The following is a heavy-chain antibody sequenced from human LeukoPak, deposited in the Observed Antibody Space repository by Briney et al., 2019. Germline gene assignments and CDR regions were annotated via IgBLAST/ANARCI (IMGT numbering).Heavy chain of an antibody. J-gene: IGHJ6*02. CDR2: INHSGST. CDR3: ASRQDCSGGSCYSGDYYYYYGMDV. D-gene: IGHD2-15*01. Sequence: SETLSLTCAVYGGSFRGYYWSWIRQPPGKGREWIGEINHSGSTNYNPSLKSRVTISVDTSKNQFSLKLSSVTAAGTAVYYCASRQDCSGGSCYSGDYYYYYGMDVWGQGTTVTVSS. CDR1: GGSFRGYY. V-gene: IGHV4-34*01.